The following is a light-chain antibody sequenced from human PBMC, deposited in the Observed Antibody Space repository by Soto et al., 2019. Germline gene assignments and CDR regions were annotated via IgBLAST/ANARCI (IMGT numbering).Light chain of an antibody. V-gene: IGKV3-20*01. J-gene: IGKJ2*01. CDR1: QCVSSSY. Sequence: EIVLTQSPGTLSLSPGERATLSCRASQCVSSSYLAWYQQKPGQAPRLLIYGASSRATGIPDRFSGSGSGTDFTLTISRLEPEDFAVYYCQQYGSSPTYTFGQGTKLEIK. CDR2: GAS. CDR3: QQYGSSPTYT.